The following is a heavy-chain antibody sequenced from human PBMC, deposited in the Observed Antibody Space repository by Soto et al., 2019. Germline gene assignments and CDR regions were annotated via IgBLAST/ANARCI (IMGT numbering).Heavy chain of an antibody. CDR3: AADDCTNGVCYTYYYYGMDV. CDR1: GFTFTSSA. J-gene: IGHJ6*02. V-gene: IGHV1-58*01. D-gene: IGHD2-8*01. Sequence: SVKFSFKASGFTFTSSAVQWLRQAPGQRLEWIGWIVVGSGNTNYAQKFQERVTITRDMSTSTAYMELSSLRSEDTAVYYCAADDCTNGVCYTYYYYGMDVWGQGTTVTVSS. CDR2: IVVGSGNT.